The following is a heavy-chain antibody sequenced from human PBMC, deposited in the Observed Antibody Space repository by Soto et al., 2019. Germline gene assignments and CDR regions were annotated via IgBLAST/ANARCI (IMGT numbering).Heavy chain of an antibody. D-gene: IGHD2-8*01. CDR3: ARDPNPDCTNDVCYRGGYNWFDP. V-gene: IGHV3-48*01. CDR2: ISSGSDTI. J-gene: IGHJ5*02. CDR1: GFTFSSYS. Sequence: GGSLRLSCAASGFTFSSYSMNWVRQAPGKGLEWVSYISSGSDTIYYADSVKGRFTISRDNAKNSLYLNMNSLRAEDTAVYYCARDPNPDCTNDVCYRGGYNWFDPWGQGTLVTVSS.